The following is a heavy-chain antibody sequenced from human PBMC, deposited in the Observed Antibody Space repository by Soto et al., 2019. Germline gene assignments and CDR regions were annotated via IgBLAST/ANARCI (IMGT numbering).Heavy chain of an antibody. CDR1: GFTFSSYS. Sequence: EVQLVESGGGLVKPGGSLRLSCAASGFTFSSYSINWVRQAPGKGLEWVSSISSSSSYIYYADSVKGRFTISRDNAKNSLYLQMNSLRAEDTAVYYCARDSSHYDFWSAAMRYYYYGMDVWGQGTTVTVSS. CDR3: ARDSSHYDFWSAAMRYYYYGMDV. V-gene: IGHV3-21*01. CDR2: ISSSSSYI. D-gene: IGHD3-3*01. J-gene: IGHJ6*02.